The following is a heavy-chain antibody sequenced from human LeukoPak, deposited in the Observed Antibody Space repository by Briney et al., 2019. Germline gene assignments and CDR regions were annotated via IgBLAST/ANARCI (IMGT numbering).Heavy chain of an antibody. J-gene: IGHJ4*02. D-gene: IGHD3/OR15-3a*01. Sequence: ASVKVSCKASGYTFTGYYMHWVRQAPGQGLEWMGWINPNSGGTNYAQKFQGRVTMTRDTSISTAYMELSRLRSGDTAVYYCARVAKSFWTYGLGYWGQGTLVTVSS. CDR2: INPNSGGT. V-gene: IGHV1-2*02. CDR1: GYTFTGYY. CDR3: ARVAKSFWTYGLGY.